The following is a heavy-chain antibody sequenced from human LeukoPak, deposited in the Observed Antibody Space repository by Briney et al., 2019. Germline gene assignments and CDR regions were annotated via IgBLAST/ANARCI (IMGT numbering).Heavy chain of an antibody. CDR2: ISSSGSTI. D-gene: IGHD3-10*01. J-gene: IGHJ4*02. CDR1: GFTFSSYE. CDR3: ARDILNGMSMANYFDY. V-gene: IGHV3-48*03. Sequence: GGSLRLSCAASGFTFSSYEMNWVRQAPGKGLEWVSYISSSGSTIYYADSVKGRFTISRDNAENSLYLQMNSLRAEDTAVYYCARDILNGMSMANYFDYWGQGTLVTVSS.